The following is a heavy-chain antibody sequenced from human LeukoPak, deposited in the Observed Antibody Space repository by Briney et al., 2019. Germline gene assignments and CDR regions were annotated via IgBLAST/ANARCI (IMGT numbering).Heavy chain of an antibody. Sequence: PSETLSLTCTVSGGSISSYYWSWIRQPPGKGLEWIGYIYYSGSTNYNPSLKSRVTISVDTSKNQFSLKLSSVTAADTAVYYCARWSEELVPYYFDYWGQGTLVTVSS. D-gene: IGHD6-6*01. V-gene: IGHV4-59*01. CDR1: GGSISSYY. J-gene: IGHJ4*02. CDR3: ARWSEELVPYYFDY. CDR2: IYYSGST.